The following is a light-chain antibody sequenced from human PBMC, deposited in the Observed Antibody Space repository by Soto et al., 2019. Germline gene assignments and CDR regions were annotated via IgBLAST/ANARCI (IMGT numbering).Light chain of an antibody. Sequence: EIVLTQSPGTLSLSPWERATLSCMASESVSSSYLAWYQQKPGQAPRLLIYDASSRATGIPHRFSGSGSGTDFTLTVSRLEPEDFALYYCQQYGSSPLTFGGGTKVDIK. V-gene: IGKV3-20*01. CDR1: ESVSSSY. CDR3: QQYGSSPLT. J-gene: IGKJ4*01. CDR2: DAS.